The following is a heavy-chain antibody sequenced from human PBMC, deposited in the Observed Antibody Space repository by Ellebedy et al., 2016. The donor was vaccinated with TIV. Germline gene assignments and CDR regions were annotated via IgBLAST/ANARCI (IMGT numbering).Heavy chain of an antibody. CDR2: INPSGGST. V-gene: IGHV1-46*01. J-gene: IGHJ4*02. CDR1: GYTFTSYY. Sequence: AASVKVSCKASGYTFTSYYMHWARQAPGQGLEWMGIINPSGGSTSYAQKFQGRVTITADESTSTAYMELSSLRSEDTAVYYCARDPLPRIAAAGTDDYYFDYWGQGTLVTVSS. D-gene: IGHD6-13*01. CDR3: ARDPLPRIAAAGTDDYYFDY.